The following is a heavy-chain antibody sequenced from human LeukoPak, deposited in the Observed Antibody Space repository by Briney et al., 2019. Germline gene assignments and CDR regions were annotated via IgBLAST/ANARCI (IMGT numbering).Heavy chain of an antibody. D-gene: IGHD2-2*02. Sequence: SVKVSCKASGGTFSSYAISWVRQAPGQGLEWMGGIIAIFGTANYAQKFQGRVTITADESTSTAYMELSSLRSEDTAVYYCARDQLVYCSSTSCYNYYYYYGMDVWGQGTTVTVSS. CDR3: ARDQLVYCSSTSCYNYYYYYGMDV. V-gene: IGHV1-69*13. J-gene: IGHJ6*02. CDR2: IIAIFGTA. CDR1: GGTFSSYA.